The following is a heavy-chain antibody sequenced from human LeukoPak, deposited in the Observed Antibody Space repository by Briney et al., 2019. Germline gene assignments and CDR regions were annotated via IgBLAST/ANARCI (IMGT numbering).Heavy chain of an antibody. J-gene: IGHJ4*02. D-gene: IGHD6-13*01. CDR2: IGGDGRT. Sequence: PGGSLRLSCAASGFTVSTNAMSWVRQAPGRGLEWVSGIGGDGRTHYADSVRGRFSIFRDNSKNTVYLQMNSLRDDDTAVYHCAKDLSWRAAVDFWGQGMLVTVSS. CDR3: AKDLSWRAAVDF. V-gene: IGHV3-23*01. CDR1: GFTVSTNA.